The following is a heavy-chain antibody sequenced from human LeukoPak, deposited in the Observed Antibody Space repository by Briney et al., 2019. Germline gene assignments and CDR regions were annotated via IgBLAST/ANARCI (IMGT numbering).Heavy chain of an antibody. D-gene: IGHD2-15*01. CDR3: ARTKYCSGGSCYSAVYYFDY. CDR1: GYTFTGHY. Sequence: ASVKVSCKASGYTFTGHYMHWVRQAPGQGLEWMGRINPNSGGTNYAQKFQGRVTMTRDTSISTAYMELSRLRSDDTAVYYCARTKYCSGGSCYSAVYYFDYWGQGTLVTVSS. J-gene: IGHJ4*02. CDR2: INPNSGGT. V-gene: IGHV1-2*06.